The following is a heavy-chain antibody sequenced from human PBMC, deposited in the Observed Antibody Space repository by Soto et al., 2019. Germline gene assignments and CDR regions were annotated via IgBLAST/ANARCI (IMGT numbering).Heavy chain of an antibody. D-gene: IGHD1-1*01. J-gene: IGHJ3*02. CDR3: ARELYNAFDI. V-gene: IGHV4-59*01. CDR2: IYYSGST. CDR1: GGSISSYY. Sequence: SETLSLTCTVSGGSISSYYWSWIRQPPGKGLEWIGYIYYSGSTNCNPSIKSRVTISVDTSKNQFSLKLSSVTAADTAVYYCARELYNAFDIWGQGTMVTVSS.